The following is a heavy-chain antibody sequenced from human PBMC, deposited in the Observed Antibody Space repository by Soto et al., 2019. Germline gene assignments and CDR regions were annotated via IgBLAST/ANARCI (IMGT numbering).Heavy chain of an antibody. V-gene: IGHV1-24*01. Sequence: ASVKVSCKVSGDTLAELSMHWVRQAPGKGLEWMGGFDPEDGETIYAQKFQGRVTMTEGTSTDTAYMELSSLRSEDTAVYYCATGGSGWLFDYWGQGTLVTVSS. CDR3: ATGGSGWLFDY. CDR2: FDPEDGET. CDR1: GDTLAELS. D-gene: IGHD6-19*01. J-gene: IGHJ4*02.